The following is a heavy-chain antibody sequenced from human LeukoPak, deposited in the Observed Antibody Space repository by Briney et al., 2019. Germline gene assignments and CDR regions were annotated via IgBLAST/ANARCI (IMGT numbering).Heavy chain of an antibody. D-gene: IGHD5-18*01. CDR2: ISGSGSTI. J-gene: IGHJ4*02. Sequence: GGSLRLSCAASGFTFSSYKMNWVRQAPGKGLEWVSYISGSGSTINYTDSVKGRFTISRDNAKNSLYLQMNSLRAEDTAVYYCARGYNYGFDYWGQGTLVTVSS. CDR1: GFTFSSYK. CDR3: ARGYNYGFDY. V-gene: IGHV3-48*03.